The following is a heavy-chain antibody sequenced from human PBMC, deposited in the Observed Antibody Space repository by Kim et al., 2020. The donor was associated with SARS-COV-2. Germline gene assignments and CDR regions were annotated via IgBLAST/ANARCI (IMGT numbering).Heavy chain of an antibody. D-gene: IGHD2-2*02. Sequence: GGSLRLSCAASGFTFSSYGMHWVRQAPGKGLEWVAVIWYDGSNKYYADSVKGRFTISRDNSKNTLYLQMNSLRAEDTAVYYCARGGLYCSSTSCYIPEDYWGQGTLVTVSS. CDR1: GFTFSSYG. J-gene: IGHJ4*02. CDR2: IWYDGSNK. V-gene: IGHV3-33*01. CDR3: ARGGLYCSSTSCYIPEDY.